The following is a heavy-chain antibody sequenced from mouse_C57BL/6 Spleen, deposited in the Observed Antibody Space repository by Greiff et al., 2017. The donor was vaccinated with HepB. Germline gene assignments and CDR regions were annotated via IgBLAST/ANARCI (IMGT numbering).Heavy chain of an antibody. V-gene: IGHV1-55*01. CDR2: IYPRSGST. CDR3: AREGLGGHWYFDV. Sequence: VQLQQPGAELVKPGASVKMSCKASGYTFTSYWITWVKQRPGQGLEWIGDIYPRSGSTNYNEKFKSKATLTVDTSSSTAYMQLSSLTSEDSAVYYCAREGLGGHWYFDVWGTGTTVTVSS. D-gene: IGHD3-3*01. J-gene: IGHJ1*03. CDR1: GYTFTSYW.